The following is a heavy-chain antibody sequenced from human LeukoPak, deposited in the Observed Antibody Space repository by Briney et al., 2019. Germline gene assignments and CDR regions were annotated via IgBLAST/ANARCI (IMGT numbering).Heavy chain of an antibody. J-gene: IGHJ5*02. Sequence: SVKVSCKASGGTFSSYAISWVRQAPGQGLEWMGGIIPIFGTANYAQKFQGRVTITADESTSTAYMELSSLRSEDTAVYFCARDYFTFTSKSYNFFDPWGQGTLVTVSS. CDR2: IIPIFGTA. D-gene: IGHD1-20*01. CDR1: GGTFSSYA. V-gene: IGHV1-69*13. CDR3: ARDYFTFTSKSYNFFDP.